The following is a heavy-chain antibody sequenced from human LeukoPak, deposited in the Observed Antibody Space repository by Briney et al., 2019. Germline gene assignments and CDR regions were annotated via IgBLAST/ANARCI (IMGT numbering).Heavy chain of an antibody. CDR2: IKQDGSEK. V-gene: IGHV3-7*01. CDR1: GFTFSSYW. CDR3: ARDSWVLWFGESAASAAFDI. Sequence: GGSLRLSCAASGFTFSSYWMSWVRQAPGKGREWVANIKQDGSEKYYVHSVKGRFTISRDNAKNSLYLQMNSLRAEDTAVYYCARDSWVLWFGESAASAAFDIWGQGTMVTVSS. D-gene: IGHD3-10*01. J-gene: IGHJ3*02.